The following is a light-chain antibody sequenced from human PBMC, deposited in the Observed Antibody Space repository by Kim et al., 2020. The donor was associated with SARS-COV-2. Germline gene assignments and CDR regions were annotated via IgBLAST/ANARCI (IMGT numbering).Light chain of an antibody. V-gene: IGKV2-28*01. CDR3: LQGLHTPYT. J-gene: IGKJ2*01. Sequence: DTVSTQSPLSLPVSPGEPASISCRYSQSLLHGNGYHYMDWYLQKPGQSPQLLITLASNRASGAPDRFSGSGSGTDFTLKISRVSAADVGFYYCLQGLHTPYTFSQGTKLEI. CDR1: QSLLHGNGYHY. CDR2: LAS.